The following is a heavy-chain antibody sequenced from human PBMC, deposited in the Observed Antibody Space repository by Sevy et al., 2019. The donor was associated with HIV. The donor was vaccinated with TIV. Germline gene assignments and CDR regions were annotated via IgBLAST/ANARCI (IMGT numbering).Heavy chain of an antibody. V-gene: IGHV3-30*02. CDR2: IRYDGSNK. D-gene: IGHD2-2*01. Sequence: GGSLRLSCAASGFTFSSYGMHWVRQAPGKGLEWVAFIRYDGSNKYYADSVKGRFTISRDNSKNTLYLQMNSLRAEDTAVYYCAKEEGGVGRSGTSTLYYGMDVWGQGTTVTVSS. CDR3: AKEEGGVGRSGTSTLYYGMDV. CDR1: GFTFSSYG. J-gene: IGHJ6*02.